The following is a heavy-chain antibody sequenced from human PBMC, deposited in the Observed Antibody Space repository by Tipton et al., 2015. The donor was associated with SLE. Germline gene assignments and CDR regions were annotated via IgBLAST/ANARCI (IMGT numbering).Heavy chain of an antibody. V-gene: IGHV4-59*11. D-gene: IGHD6-6*01. Sequence: TLSLTCTVSGGSISSHYWSWIRQPPGKGLEWIGYIYYSGSTNYNPSLKSRVTISVDKSKNQFSLKLSSVTAADTAVYYCARRRGYSSSSYYGMDVWGQGTTVTVSS. CDR1: GGSISSHY. CDR3: ARRRGYSSSSYYGMDV. CDR2: IYYSGST. J-gene: IGHJ6*02.